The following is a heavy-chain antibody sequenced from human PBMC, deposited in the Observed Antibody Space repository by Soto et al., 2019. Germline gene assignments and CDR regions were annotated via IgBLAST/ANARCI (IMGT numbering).Heavy chain of an antibody. V-gene: IGHV1-24*01. J-gene: IGHJ4*02. Sequence: GESLKISCKVSGYTLTELSMHWVRQAPGKGLEWMGGFDPEDGETIYAQKFQGRVTMTEDTSTDTAYMELSSLRSEDTAVYYCATNYAIPETNPPFDYWGQGTLVTVSS. CDR1: GYTLTELS. D-gene: IGHD1-1*01. CDR3: ATNYAIPETNPPFDY. CDR2: FDPEDGET.